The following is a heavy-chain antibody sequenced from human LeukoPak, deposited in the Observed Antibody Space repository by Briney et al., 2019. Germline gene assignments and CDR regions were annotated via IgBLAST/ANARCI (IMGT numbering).Heavy chain of an antibody. D-gene: IGHD2-2*01. J-gene: IGHJ4*02. CDR1: GFTFSSYA. Sequence: EPGGSLRLSCAASGFTFSSYAMSWVRQAPGKGLEWVSAISGSGGSTYYADSVKGRFTISRDNSKNTLYLQVNSLRAEDTAVYYCAKGYCSSTSCYRSFDYWGQGTLVTVSS. CDR3: AKGYCSSTSCYRSFDY. V-gene: IGHV3-23*01. CDR2: ISGSGGST.